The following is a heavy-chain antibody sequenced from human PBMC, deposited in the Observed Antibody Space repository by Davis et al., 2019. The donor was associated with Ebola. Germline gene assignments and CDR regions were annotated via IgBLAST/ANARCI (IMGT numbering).Heavy chain of an antibody. CDR3: ARALEWLFDAFDI. V-gene: IGHV4-31*03. D-gene: IGHD3-3*01. J-gene: IGHJ3*02. Sequence: MPSETLSLTCTVSGGSISSCGYYWTWIRQHPGKGLEWIGYIYYSGSTYYNPSLKSRVTISVDTSKNQFSLKLSSVTAADTAVYYCARALEWLFDAFDIWGQGTMVTVSS. CDR1: GGSISSCGYY. CDR2: IYYSGST.